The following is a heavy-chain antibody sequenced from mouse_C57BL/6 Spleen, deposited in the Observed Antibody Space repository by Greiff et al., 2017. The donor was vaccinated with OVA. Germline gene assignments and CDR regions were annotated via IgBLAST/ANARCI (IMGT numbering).Heavy chain of an antibody. D-gene: IGHD1-1*01. CDR1: GFTFSDYG. CDR3: ARVGTTVVVFDY. V-gene: IGHV5-17*01. CDR2: ISSGSSTI. Sequence: EVKLMESGGGLVKPGGSLKLSCAASGFTFSDYGMHWVRQAPEKGLEWVAYISSGSSTIYYADTVKGRFTISRDNAKNTLFLQMTSLRSEDTAMYYCARVGTTVVVFDYWGQGITLTVSS. J-gene: IGHJ2*01.